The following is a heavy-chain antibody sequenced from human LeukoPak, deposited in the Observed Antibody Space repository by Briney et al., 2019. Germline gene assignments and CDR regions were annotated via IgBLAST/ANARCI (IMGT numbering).Heavy chain of an antibody. CDR2: IHPGDSDT. CDR3: VRLSSRSCDY. J-gene: IGHJ4*02. D-gene: IGHD2-2*01. V-gene: IGHV5-51*01. Sequence: GESLKISCKASGNTFTSYWIGWVRQVPGKGLEWMGIIHPGDSDTRYSPSFQGQVTISVDESISSASLQWSFLKASDTGMYYCVRLSSRSCDYWGQGTLVTVSS. CDR1: GNTFTSYW.